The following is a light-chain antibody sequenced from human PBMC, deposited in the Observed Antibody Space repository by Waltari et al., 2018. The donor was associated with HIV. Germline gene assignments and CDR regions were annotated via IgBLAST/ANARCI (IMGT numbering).Light chain of an antibody. Sequence: DIQMTQSPSTQSAFVGDRVTITCRASQSIASWLAWYQQRPGKAPKLLIYKASSLESGVPSRFSGSGSGTEFTLTISSLQPDDFATYYCQQYNSPSRTFGPGTKVEIK. CDR1: QSIASW. V-gene: IGKV1-5*03. J-gene: IGKJ1*01. CDR2: KAS. CDR3: QQYNSPSRT.